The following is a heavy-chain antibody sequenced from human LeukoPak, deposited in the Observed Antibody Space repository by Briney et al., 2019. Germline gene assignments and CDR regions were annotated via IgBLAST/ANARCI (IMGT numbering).Heavy chain of an antibody. J-gene: IGHJ4*02. CDR1: GGSISSSSYY. V-gene: IGHV4-39*01. CDR2: IYYSGST. D-gene: IGHD1-26*01. Sequence: PSETLSLTCTVSGGSISSSSYYWGWIRQPPGEGLVWIGSIYYSGSTYYNPSLKSRFTISGDTSKNQFSLKLSSATAADTDVYYCASLGARMGSDYWGQGTPVTVSS. CDR3: ASLGARMGSDY.